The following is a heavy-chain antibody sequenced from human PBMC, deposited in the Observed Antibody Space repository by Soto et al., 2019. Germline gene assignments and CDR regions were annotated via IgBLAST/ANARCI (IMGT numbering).Heavy chain of an antibody. D-gene: IGHD6-13*01. CDR1: EFSFGDYA. V-gene: IGHV3-49*04. Sequence: PGGSLRLSCTGSEFSFGDYAMTWVRQAQGKGMEWVACIGGKAYGGAVEYAASVKGRFTTSRDDSKSIAYLQMDSLKREDSGLYYCTIWYSSRWNSPHQATDVWCQGTTGTVSS. J-gene: IGHJ6*02. CDR3: TIWYSSRWNSPHQATDV. CDR2: IGGKAYGGAV.